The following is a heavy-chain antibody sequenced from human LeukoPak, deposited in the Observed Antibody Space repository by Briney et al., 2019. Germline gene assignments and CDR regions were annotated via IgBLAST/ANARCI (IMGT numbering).Heavy chain of an antibody. CDR3: ARRALLRYFDWSRTSGNWFDP. D-gene: IGHD3-9*01. CDR2: INHSGST. Sequence: SETLSLTCAVYGGSFSGYYWSWIRQPPGKGLEWIGEINHSGSTNYNPSLKSRVTISVDTSKNQFSLKLSSVTAADTAVYYCARRALLRYFDWSRTSGNWFDPWGQGTLVTVSS. CDR1: GGSFSGYY. J-gene: IGHJ5*02. V-gene: IGHV4-34*01.